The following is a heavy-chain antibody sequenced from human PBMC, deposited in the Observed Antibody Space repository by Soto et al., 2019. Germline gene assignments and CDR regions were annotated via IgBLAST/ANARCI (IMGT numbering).Heavy chain of an antibody. D-gene: IGHD7-27*01. V-gene: IGHV4-30-4*01. CDR1: GGSISNGYYS. CDR3: ARGPSGDKVGY. Sequence: SETLSLTCTVSGGSISNGYYSWSWIRQSPEKGLEWIGHIYSGVSTYSNPSLNGRLTISIDTSKNQFSLSLSSVTAADTAVYYCARGPSGDKVGYWGQGTLVTVSS. CDR2: IYSGVST. J-gene: IGHJ4*02.